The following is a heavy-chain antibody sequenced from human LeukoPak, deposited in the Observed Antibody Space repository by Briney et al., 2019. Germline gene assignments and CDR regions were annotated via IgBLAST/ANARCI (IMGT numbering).Heavy chain of an antibody. Sequence: GGSLRLSCAASGFSFSDYAMHWVRQAPGKGLEWVALISYDGSNKYYADSVKGRFTISRDNSKNTLYLQMNSLRAEDTAIYYCAKEGGTYDFFGGFFDYWGQGTLVTVSS. V-gene: IGHV3-30-3*01. J-gene: IGHJ4*02. CDR1: GFSFSDYA. CDR3: AKEGGTYDFFGGFFDY. CDR2: ISYDGSNK. D-gene: IGHD3-3*01.